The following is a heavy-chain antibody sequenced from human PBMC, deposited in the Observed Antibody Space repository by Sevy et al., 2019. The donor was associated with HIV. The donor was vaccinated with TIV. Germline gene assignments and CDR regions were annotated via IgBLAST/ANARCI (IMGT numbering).Heavy chain of an antibody. V-gene: IGHV3-7*03. D-gene: IGHD3-22*01. J-gene: IGHJ3*02. CDR1: GFTLSSFW. Sequence: GGSLRLSRAASGFTLSSFWMTWVRQAPGKGLEWVANIKEDGSDKNYLDSVKGRFTISRDNAKNSLYLQMNSLRAEDTAVYYCARDKNHYDRSVYYDAFDIWGQGTMVTVSS. CDR3: ARDKNHYDRSVYYDAFDI. CDR2: IKEDGSDK.